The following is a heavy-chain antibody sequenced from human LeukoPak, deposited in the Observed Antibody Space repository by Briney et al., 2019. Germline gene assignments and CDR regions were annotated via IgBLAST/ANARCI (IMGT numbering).Heavy chain of an antibody. J-gene: IGHJ3*02. CDR1: GGSISNYY. Sequence: SETLALTCTVSGGSISNYYWSWIRQPPGKRLEWIGYIYYSGNTNYNPSLKSRVTISVDTSKNQFSLKLSSVTAADTAVYYCARDMDYYGPDAFDIWGQGTMVTVSS. V-gene: IGHV4-59*01. CDR2: IYYSGNT. D-gene: IGHD4-17*01. CDR3: ARDMDYYGPDAFDI.